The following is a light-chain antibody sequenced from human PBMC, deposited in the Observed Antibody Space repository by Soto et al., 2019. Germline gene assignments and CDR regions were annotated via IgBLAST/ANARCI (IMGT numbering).Light chain of an antibody. J-gene: IGLJ1*01. V-gene: IGLV2-14*01. CDR2: DVS. CDR3: TSYTTSSTLRYV. Sequence: QSVLTQPASVSGSLGQSITISCTGTNSDVGAYNYVSWFRQYPGTAPKLVIYDVSNRPSGVSSRFSGSKSGNAASLTISGLQSEDEADYYCTSYTTSSTLRYVFGTGTRSPS. CDR1: NSDVGAYNY.